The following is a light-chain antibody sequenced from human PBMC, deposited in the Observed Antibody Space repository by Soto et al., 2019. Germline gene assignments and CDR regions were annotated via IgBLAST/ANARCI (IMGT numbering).Light chain of an antibody. J-gene: IGKJ2*01. CDR2: DAS. CDR1: QIISRS. V-gene: IGKV3-15*01. Sequence: EIVLTQSPSILSVSPVERSTLSFIASQIISRSLAWYQQKPGQAPRLLISDASTRATGIPARFSGSGSGTEFTLTISSLQSEDFALYYCHQYNSWPPGTFGQGTKVDIK. CDR3: HQYNSWPPGT.